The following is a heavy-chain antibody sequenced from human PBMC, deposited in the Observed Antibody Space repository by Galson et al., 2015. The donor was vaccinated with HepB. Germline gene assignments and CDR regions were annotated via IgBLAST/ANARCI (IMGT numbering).Heavy chain of an antibody. J-gene: IGHJ3*02. D-gene: IGHD2-21*01. CDR1: GFTFSSYW. CDR2: VNGDGSNT. Sequence: SLRLPCAASGFTFSSYWMHWVRQAPGKGLVWVSRVNGDGSNTSYTDSVKGRFTISRDDAKKTLYLQMNSLRGEDTAVYYCARGRGHYSRDAFDMWGQGTLVTVSS. CDR3: ARGRGHYSRDAFDM. V-gene: IGHV3-74*01.